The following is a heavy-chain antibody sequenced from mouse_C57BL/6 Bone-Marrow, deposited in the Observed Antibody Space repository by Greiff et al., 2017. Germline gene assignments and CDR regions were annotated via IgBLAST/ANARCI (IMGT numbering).Heavy chain of an antibody. Sequence: VQLQQPGAELVRPGTSVKLSCKASGYTFTSYWLHWVKQRPGQGLEWIGVIAPSDSYTNYNQKFKGKATLTVDTSSSTAYMQLSSLTSEDSAVYYCASQDSNSWFAYWGQGTLVTVSA. D-gene: IGHD2-5*01. V-gene: IGHV1-59*01. CDR1: GYTFTSYW. J-gene: IGHJ3*01. CDR2: IAPSDSYT. CDR3: ASQDSNSWFAY.